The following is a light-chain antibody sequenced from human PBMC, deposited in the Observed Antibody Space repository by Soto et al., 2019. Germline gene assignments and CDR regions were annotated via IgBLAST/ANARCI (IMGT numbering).Light chain of an antibody. J-gene: IGLJ1*01. CDR2: QSN. Sequence: QSVLTQPPSVSAAPGQKVTISCSGSTSNIGNNYVSWFQQLPGTAPKLIIHQSNRRPSGIPDRFSGSKSGTSATLGITGLQTGDEADYYCGSWDHSVSGFVFGTGTKVTVL. CDR3: GSWDHSVSGFV. CDR1: TSNIGNNY. V-gene: IGLV1-51*02.